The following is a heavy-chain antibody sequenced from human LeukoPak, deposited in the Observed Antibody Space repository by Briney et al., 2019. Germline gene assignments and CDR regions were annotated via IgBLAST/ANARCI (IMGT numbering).Heavy chain of an antibody. D-gene: IGHD2-8*01. CDR2: IYTSGST. J-gene: IGHJ6*03. CDR1: GGSISSYY. V-gene: IGHV4-4*07. CDR3: ARARSYCTNGVCYRSYYYMDV. Sequence: PSETLSLTCTVSGGSISSYYWSWLRQPAGKGLEWIGRIYTSGSTNYNPSLKSRVTMSVDTSKNQFSLKLSSVTAADTAVYYCARARSYCTNGVCYRSYYYMDVWGKGATVTVSS.